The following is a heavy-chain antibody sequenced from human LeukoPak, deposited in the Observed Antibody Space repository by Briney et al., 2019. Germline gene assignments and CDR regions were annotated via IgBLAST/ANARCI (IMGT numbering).Heavy chain of an antibody. CDR2: IKQDGSEK. V-gene: IGHV3-7*01. CDR1: GFTFSSYW. CDR3: ARDPSLYYDFWGGYYDY. D-gene: IGHD3-3*01. Sequence: GGSLRLSCAASGFTFSSYWMSWVRQAPGKGLEWVANIKQDGSEKYYVDSVKGRFTISRDNAKNPLYLQMNSLRAEDTAVYYCARDPSLYYDFWGGYYDYWGQGTLVTVSS. J-gene: IGHJ4*02.